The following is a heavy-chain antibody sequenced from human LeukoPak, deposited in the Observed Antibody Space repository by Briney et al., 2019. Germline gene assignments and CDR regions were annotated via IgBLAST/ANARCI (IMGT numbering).Heavy chain of an antibody. V-gene: IGHV3-53*01. Sequence: GGSLRLSCAASGFTVPDNYMNWVRQSSGKGLEWVSVIYGGGDTNYADSVKGRFIISRDTSKNTLYLQMNSLRAEDTAVYYCARAVAGAFDIWGQGTMVTVSS. CDR3: ARAVAGAFDI. CDR2: IYGGGDT. J-gene: IGHJ3*02. CDR1: GFTVPDNY. D-gene: IGHD6-19*01.